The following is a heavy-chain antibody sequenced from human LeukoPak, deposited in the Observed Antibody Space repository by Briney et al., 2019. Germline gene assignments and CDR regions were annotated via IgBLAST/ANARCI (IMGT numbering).Heavy chain of an antibody. V-gene: IGHV4-59*02. Sequence: SETLSLTCTVSGGSVSGYYWSWIRQPPGKGLEWIGYSYYSGSTNYNPSLKSRVTISVDTSKNQFSLKLSSVTAADTAVYYCARAPPSGSYYFDYWGQGTLVTVSS. CDR1: GGSVSGYY. J-gene: IGHJ4*02. CDR3: ARAPPSGSYYFDY. CDR2: SYYSGST. D-gene: IGHD1-26*01.